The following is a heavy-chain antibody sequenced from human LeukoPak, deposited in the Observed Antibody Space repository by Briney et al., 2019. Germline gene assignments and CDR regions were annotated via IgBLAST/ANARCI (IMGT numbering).Heavy chain of an antibody. V-gene: IGHV1-8*01. CDR3: ARGLRGSSGWYVVLKGYYFDY. CDR1: GYTFTSYD. J-gene: IGHJ4*02. Sequence: GASVKVSCKASGYTFTSYDINWVRQATGQGLEWMGWMNPNSGNTGYARKFQGRVTMTRNTSISTAYMELSSLRSEDTAVYYCARGLRGSSGWYVVLKGYYFDYWGQGTLVTVSS. CDR2: MNPNSGNT. D-gene: IGHD6-19*01.